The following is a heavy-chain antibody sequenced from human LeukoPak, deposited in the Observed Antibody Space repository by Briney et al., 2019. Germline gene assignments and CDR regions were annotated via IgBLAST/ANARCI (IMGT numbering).Heavy chain of an antibody. V-gene: IGHV4-59*01. D-gene: IGHD1-26*01. Sequence: PSETLSLTCTVPGGSISSYYWSWIRRPPGKGLEWIGYIYYSGSTNYNPSLKSRVTISVDTSKNQFSLKLSSVTAADTAVYYCARMGRGVGATYYWGQGTLVTVSS. J-gene: IGHJ4*02. CDR1: GGSISSYY. CDR3: ARMGRGVGATYY. CDR2: IYYSGST.